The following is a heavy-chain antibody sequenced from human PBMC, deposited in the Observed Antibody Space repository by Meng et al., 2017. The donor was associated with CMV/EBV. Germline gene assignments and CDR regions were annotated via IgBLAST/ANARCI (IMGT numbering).Heavy chain of an antibody. CDR3: AKDQEDSSSWYGFPYYYYGMDV. Sequence: GESLKISCAASGFTFSSYAMSWVRQAPGKGLEWVSAISGSGGSTYYADSVKGRFTISRDNSKNTLYLQMNSLRAEDTAVYYCAKDQEDSSSWYGFPYYYYGMDVWGQGTTVTVSS. D-gene: IGHD6-13*01. V-gene: IGHV3-23*01. CDR2: ISGSGGST. CDR1: GFTFSSYA. J-gene: IGHJ6*02.